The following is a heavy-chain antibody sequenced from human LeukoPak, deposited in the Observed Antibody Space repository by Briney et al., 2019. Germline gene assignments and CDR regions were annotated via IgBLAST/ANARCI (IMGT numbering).Heavy chain of an antibody. D-gene: IGHD5-12*01. CDR1: GFTSTNYA. J-gene: IGHJ4*02. CDR2: LIGSSGST. Sequence: GGSLRLSCAASGFTSTNYAMNWVRQAPGKGLEWVSVLIGSSGSTDYADSVKGRFTISRDISKNTLFLQMNSLRAEDTAIYYCAKGAYDYIEIAYFDSWGQGTLVTVSS. CDR3: AKGAYDYIEIAYFDS. V-gene: IGHV3-23*01.